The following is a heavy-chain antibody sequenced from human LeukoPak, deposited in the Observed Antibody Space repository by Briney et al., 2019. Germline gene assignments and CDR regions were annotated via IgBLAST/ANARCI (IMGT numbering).Heavy chain of an antibody. V-gene: IGHV1-24*01. D-gene: IGHD2/OR15-2a*01. CDR3: ATDFYRGRQFDY. CDR1: GNTFTDLS. CDR2: FDSEDVET. Sequence: ASVKVSCKVSGNTFTDLSMNWVRQAPGKGLEWMGGFDSEDVETIYAQKFQGRVTTTEDTSTETAYMEQTSLRHEDTAVYYCATDFYRGRQFDYWGQGTLVTVSS. J-gene: IGHJ4*02.